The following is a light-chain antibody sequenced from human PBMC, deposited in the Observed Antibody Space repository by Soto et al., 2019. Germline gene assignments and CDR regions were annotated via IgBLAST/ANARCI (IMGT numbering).Light chain of an antibody. CDR2: EVS. Sequence: QSVLPQPPSASGSPGQSVTISCTGTSSDVGAYNYVSWYQQHPGKAPKLMIYEVSKRPSGVPDRFSGSKSGNTASLTVSGLQAEDEADYSCSSHAGSNNYVFGTGTKLTVL. V-gene: IGLV2-8*01. CDR1: SSDVGAYNY. CDR3: SSHAGSNNYV. J-gene: IGLJ1*01.